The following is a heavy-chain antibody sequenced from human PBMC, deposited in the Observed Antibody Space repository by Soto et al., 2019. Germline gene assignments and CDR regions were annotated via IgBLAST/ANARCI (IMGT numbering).Heavy chain of an antibody. CDR3: ARGSRSSSPHIGWFDP. CDR2: INPSGGST. V-gene: IGHV1-46*03. CDR1: GYTFTIYY. D-gene: IGHD6-6*01. J-gene: IGHJ5*02. Sequence: GASVKVSCKASGYTFTIYYMDWVRQAPGQGLEWMGIINPSGGSTSYAQKFQGRVTMTRDTSTSTVYMELSSLRSEDTAVYYCARGSRSSSPHIGWFDPWGQGTLVTVSS.